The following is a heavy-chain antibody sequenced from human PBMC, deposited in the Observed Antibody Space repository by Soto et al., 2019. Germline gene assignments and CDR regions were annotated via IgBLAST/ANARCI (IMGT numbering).Heavy chain of an antibody. CDR3: ARAHARGYSYAYFDY. J-gene: IGHJ4*02. CDR1: GFTFSSYA. V-gene: IGHV3-30-3*01. D-gene: IGHD5-18*01. CDR2: ISYDGSNK. Sequence: QVQLVESGGGVVQPGRSLRLSCAASGFTFSSYAMHWVRQAPGKGLEWVAVISYDGSNKYYADSVKGRFTISRDNSKNTLYLQMNSLRAEDTAVYYCARAHARGYSYAYFDYWVQGTLVTVSS.